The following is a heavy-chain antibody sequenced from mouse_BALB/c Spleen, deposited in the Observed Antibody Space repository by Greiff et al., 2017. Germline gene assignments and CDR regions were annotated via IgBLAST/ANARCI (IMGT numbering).Heavy chain of an antibody. CDR2: ISSGGSYT. CDR3: ASPPRFAY. CDR1: GFTFSSYV. J-gene: IGHJ3*01. Sequence: EVQGVESGGDLVKPGGSLKLSCAASGFTFSSYVMSWVRQTPDKRLEWVATISSGGSYTYYPDSVKGRFTISRDNAKNTLYLQMSSLKSEDTAMYYGASPPRFAYWGQGTLVTVSA. V-gene: IGHV5-6*01.